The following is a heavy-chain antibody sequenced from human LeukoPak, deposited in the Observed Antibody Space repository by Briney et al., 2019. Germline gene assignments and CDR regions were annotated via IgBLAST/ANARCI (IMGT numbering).Heavy chain of an antibody. V-gene: IGHV4-59*08. CDR2: TYYSGST. CDR3: ARRSTPSLCGGPHFWYFDL. CDR1: GGSISSYY. D-gene: IGHD2-2*01. J-gene: IGHJ2*01. Sequence: SETLSLTCTVSGGSISSYYWSWIRQPPGKGLKWIGYTYYSGSTNYNPSLKSRVTISVDTSKNQFSLKLSFVTAADTAVYYCARRSTPSLCGGPHFWYFDLWGRGTLVTVSS.